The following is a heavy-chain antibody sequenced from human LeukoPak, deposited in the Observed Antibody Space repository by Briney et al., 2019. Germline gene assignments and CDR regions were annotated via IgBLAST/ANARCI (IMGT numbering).Heavy chain of an antibody. CDR3: ARHGVRGVIGYYYYGMDV. Sequence: SETLSLTCTVSGGSISGYYWSWIRQPPGKGLEWIGYIYSSGSTDYNPSLKSRVTISVDTSKNQFSLKLSSVTAADTAVYYCARHGVRGVIGYYYYGMDVWGQGTTVTVSS. D-gene: IGHD3-10*01. CDR2: IYSSGST. V-gene: IGHV4-59*08. J-gene: IGHJ6*02. CDR1: GGSISGYY.